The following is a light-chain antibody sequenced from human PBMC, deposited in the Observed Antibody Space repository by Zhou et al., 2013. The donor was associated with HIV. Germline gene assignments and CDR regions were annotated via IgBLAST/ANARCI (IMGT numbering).Light chain of an antibody. Sequence: DIQMTQSPSTLSASIGDRVTITCRASQRIGTWLAWYQQKPGKAPKLLIYKASSLESGVPSRFSGSGSGTEFTLTISSLQPDDFATYYCQQYNSYSRTFGQGTKVEIK. CDR1: QRIGTW. CDR3: QQYNSYSRT. J-gene: IGKJ1*01. CDR2: KAS. V-gene: IGKV1-5*03.